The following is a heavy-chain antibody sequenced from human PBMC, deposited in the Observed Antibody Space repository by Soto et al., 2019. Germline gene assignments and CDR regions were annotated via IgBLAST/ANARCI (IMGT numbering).Heavy chain of an antibody. CDR2: INSDGSST. CDR3: ARVPLGDTSGYYWFDS. J-gene: IGHJ5*01. Sequence: EVQLVESGGGLVQPGGSLRLSCAASGFTFSRYWMHWVRQAPGKGLVWVSRINSDGSSTTYADSVKGRFTISRGNAKNTLYLQMNSLRAEDTAVYYCARVPLGDTSGYYWFDSWGQGTLVTVSS. D-gene: IGHD3-22*01. V-gene: IGHV3-74*01. CDR1: GFTFSRYW.